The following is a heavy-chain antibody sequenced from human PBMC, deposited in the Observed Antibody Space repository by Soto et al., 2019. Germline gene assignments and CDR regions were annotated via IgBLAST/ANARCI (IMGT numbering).Heavy chain of an antibody. CDR1: GGSISSGGYY. V-gene: IGHV4-31*03. Sequence: QVQLQESGPGLVKPSQTLSLTCTVSGGSISSGGYYWSWLRQHPGKGLEWIGYIFDSGTTYYNPSLKWRVTISVDPSKSQFSLRLTSVTATDTAVYYCASQASGWYPDYCGQGTLVTVSS. D-gene: IGHD6-19*01. CDR3: ASQASGWYPDY. J-gene: IGHJ4*02. CDR2: IFDSGTT.